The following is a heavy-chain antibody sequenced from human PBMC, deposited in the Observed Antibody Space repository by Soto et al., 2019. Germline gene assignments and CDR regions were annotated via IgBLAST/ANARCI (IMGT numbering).Heavy chain of an antibody. CDR2: IYHSGST. CDR3: ARDAHIVVVPTSLGAMDV. Sequence: SETLAVTGTVYGGSISSNKWWSWVRQPPGKGLEWIGEIYHSGSTNYNLSLKSRVTISLDKSKNQFSLKLTSVTAADSAVYYCARDAHIVVVPTSLGAMDVWGQGTTVTVSS. D-gene: IGHD2-2*01. CDR1: GGSISSNKW. V-gene: IGHV4-4*02. J-gene: IGHJ6*02.